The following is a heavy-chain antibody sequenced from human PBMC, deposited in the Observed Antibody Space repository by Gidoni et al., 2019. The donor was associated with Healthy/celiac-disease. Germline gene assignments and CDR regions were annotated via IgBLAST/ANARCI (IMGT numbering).Heavy chain of an antibody. Sequence: QVPLVASGGGVVQPGRSVRLSWAASGFTFSSCAKPWVRRAPGKGLEWLAVVSYDGSNKYDADSVNGRFTISRDNSKHTLYLQMNSLRAEDTAVYYCARDRVTERVRRVYSGYVTYYYMAVWGKGTTVTVSS. V-gene: IGHV3-30*04. CDR1: GFTFSSCA. CDR3: ARDRVTERVRRVYSGYVTYYYMAV. D-gene: IGHD5-12*01. CDR2: VSYDGSNK. J-gene: IGHJ6*03.